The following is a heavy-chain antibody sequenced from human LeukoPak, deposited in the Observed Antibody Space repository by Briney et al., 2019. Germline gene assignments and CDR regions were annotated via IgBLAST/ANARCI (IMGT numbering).Heavy chain of an antibody. CDR3: ARGGGLDV. D-gene: IGHD3-16*01. Sequence: WGSLRLSCAVSGFTLSSDWMSWVRQAPGKGLEWVANIKKDGSEKYYVESVKGRFTISRDNAKNSLYLQMSNLRAEDTAVYFCARGGGLDVWGQGATVTVSS. CDR1: GFTLSSDW. V-gene: IGHV3-7*03. J-gene: IGHJ6*02. CDR2: IKKDGSEK.